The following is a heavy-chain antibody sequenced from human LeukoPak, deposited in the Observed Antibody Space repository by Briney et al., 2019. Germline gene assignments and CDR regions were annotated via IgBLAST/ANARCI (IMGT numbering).Heavy chain of an antibody. J-gene: IGHJ4*02. CDR1: GGPFSGYY. Sequence: SETLSLTCAVYGGPFSGYYWSWIRQPPGKGLEWIGEINHSGSTNYNPSLKSRVTISVDTSKNQFSLKLSSVTAADTAVYYCARRSTGFDYWGQGTLVTVSS. V-gene: IGHV4-34*01. CDR3: ARRSTGFDY. CDR2: INHSGST. D-gene: IGHD1-14*01.